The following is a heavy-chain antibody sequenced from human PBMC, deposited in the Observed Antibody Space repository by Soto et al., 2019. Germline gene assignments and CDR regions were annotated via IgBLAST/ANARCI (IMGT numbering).Heavy chain of an antibody. Sequence: SETLSLTCTVSGGSVNNYYWSWVRLSPGKGLEWIGYIYYTGRTNYNPSLESRVTISVDTSKNQFSLNLRSVTAADTAVYYCARDSSDSWYSPMDPWGQGILVT. CDR2: IYYTGRT. D-gene: IGHD3-22*01. V-gene: IGHV4-59*02. CDR3: ARDSSDSWYSPMDP. J-gene: IGHJ5*02. CDR1: GGSVNNYY.